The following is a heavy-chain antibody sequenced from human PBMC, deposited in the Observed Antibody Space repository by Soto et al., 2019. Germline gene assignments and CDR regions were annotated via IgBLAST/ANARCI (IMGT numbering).Heavy chain of an antibody. J-gene: IGHJ3*01. CDR1: GFTFSSYA. D-gene: IGHD2-21*02. V-gene: IGHV3-23*01. Sequence: EVQLLESGGGLVQPGGSQRLSCAASGFTFSSYAMSWVRQGPGKGLEWVTLISGSGGVTDYADSVKGRFTVSRENSKNTMYLELNSLTAWDTAIYYFAKIHSGSSEDCFYVWGQGTVVTVSS. CDR2: ISGSGGVT. CDR3: AKIHSGSSEDCFYV.